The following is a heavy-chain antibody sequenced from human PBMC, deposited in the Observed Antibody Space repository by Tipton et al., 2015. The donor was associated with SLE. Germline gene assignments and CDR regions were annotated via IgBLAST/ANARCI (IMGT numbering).Heavy chain of an antibody. CDR3: ARGGYCSNGVCYTGSVFDS. V-gene: IGHV3-7*01. CDR2: IKQDGTEK. J-gene: IGHJ4*02. CDR1: GFTFSSFW. Sequence: GSLRLSCAPSGFTFSSFWMTWVRQAPGKGLEWVASIKQDGTEKNYVDSVKGRFTISRDNAKTSLYLQMNSLRVEDTAVYYCARGGYCSNGVCYTGSVFDSWGQGTLVTVSS. D-gene: IGHD2-8*01.